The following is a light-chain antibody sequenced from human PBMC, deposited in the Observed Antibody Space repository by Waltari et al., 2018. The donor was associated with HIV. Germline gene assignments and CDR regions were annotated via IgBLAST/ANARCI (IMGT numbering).Light chain of an antibody. CDR1: QSLLYSSNNKNF. CDR3: QQYYSTPWT. Sequence: DIVMTQSPDSLAVSLGERATVNCKSSQSLLYSSNNKNFLAWYQQKPGQPPKLLIYWASTRESGVPDRFSGGGSATDFTLTISSLQAEDVAVYYCQQYYSTPWTFGQGTKVEIK. CDR2: WAS. J-gene: IGKJ1*01. V-gene: IGKV4-1*01.